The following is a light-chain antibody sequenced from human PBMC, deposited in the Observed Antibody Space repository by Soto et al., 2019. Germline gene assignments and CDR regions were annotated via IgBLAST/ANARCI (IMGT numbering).Light chain of an antibody. CDR1: QTIARY. CDR3: QQSYSTPRT. CDR2: TIS. Sequence: DIQMTQSPSSLSASVGDRVTITCRASQTIARYLNWYQQKPGKAPNRLIHTISSLQSRVPSRSSCSRSGTDFTLTIASLDPEEFATYYCQQSYSTPRTCGQGTEVDIK. V-gene: IGKV1-39*01. J-gene: IGKJ1*01.